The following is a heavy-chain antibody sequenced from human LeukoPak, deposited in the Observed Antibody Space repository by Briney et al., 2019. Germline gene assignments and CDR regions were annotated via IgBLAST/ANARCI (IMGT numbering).Heavy chain of an antibody. CDR2: IIPILGIP. J-gene: IGHJ1*01. D-gene: IGHD3-22*01. CDR3: ARVSYYDSSGYPEYFHH. Sequence: SVKVSCKASGGTFSSYAISWVRQAPGQGLEWMGRIIPILGIPNYAQKFQGRVTITADKSTTTAYMELSSLRSEDTAVYYCARVSYYDSSGYPEYFHHWGQGTLVTVSS. V-gene: IGHV1-69*04. CDR1: GGTFSSYA.